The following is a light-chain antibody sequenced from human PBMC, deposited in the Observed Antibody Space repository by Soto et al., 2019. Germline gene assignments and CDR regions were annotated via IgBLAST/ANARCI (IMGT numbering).Light chain of an antibody. CDR1: QSVSSTD. CDR3: QQFGNSART. Sequence: EIVLTQSPGTLSLSPGERATLSCRASQSVSSTDLVWYQQKRGQAPRLLIYGASSRATGIPDRFSGSGSGTDVTLTISRLEPEDFAVYYCQQFGNSARTFGQGTEVEV. J-gene: IGKJ1*01. CDR2: GAS. V-gene: IGKV3-20*01.